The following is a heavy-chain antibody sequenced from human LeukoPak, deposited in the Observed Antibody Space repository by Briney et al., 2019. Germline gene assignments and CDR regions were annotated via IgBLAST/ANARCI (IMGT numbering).Heavy chain of an antibody. CDR3: ARDHNYYGSGSYMDV. D-gene: IGHD3-10*01. CDR1: GYTFTGYY. V-gene: IGHV1-2*02. Sequence: VASVKVSCKASGYTFTGYYMHWVRQAPGQGLEWMGWINPNSGGTNYARKFQGRVTMTRDTSISTAYMELSRLRSDDTAVYYCARDHNYYGSGSYMDVWGKGTTVTVSS. CDR2: INPNSGGT. J-gene: IGHJ6*03.